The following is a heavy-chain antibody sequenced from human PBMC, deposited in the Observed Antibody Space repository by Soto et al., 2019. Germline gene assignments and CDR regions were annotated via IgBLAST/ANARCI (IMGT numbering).Heavy chain of an antibody. J-gene: IGHJ4*02. CDR1: GSSLSTNT. Sequence: SLRLSCAASGSSLSTNTMHWVRQVPGKGLEWVASISNDGRRKYYADFVKGRFTISRDTANNILYLEMNSLRAEDTSLYYCARVATAMTYDFWGQGTQVPVSS. D-gene: IGHD2-21*02. CDR3: ARVATAMTYDF. V-gene: IGHV3-30*04. CDR2: ISNDGRRK.